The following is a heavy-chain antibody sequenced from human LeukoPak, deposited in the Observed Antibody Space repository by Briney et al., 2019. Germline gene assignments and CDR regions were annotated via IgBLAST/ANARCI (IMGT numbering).Heavy chain of an antibody. CDR2: IYTSGST. CDR3: AREGSGSYEVG. V-gene: IGHV4-61*02. CDR1: GGSISSGSYY. J-gene: IGHJ4*02. Sequence: SETLSLTCTVSGGSISSGSYYWSWIRQPVGKGLEWIGRIYTSGSTNYNPSLKSRVTISVDTSKNQFSLKLSSVTAADTAVYYCAREGSGSYEVGWGQGTLVTVSS. D-gene: IGHD3-10*01.